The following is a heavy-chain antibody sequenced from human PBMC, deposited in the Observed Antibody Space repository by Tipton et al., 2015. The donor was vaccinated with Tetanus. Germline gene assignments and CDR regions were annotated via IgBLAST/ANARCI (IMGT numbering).Heavy chain of an antibody. J-gene: IGHJ5*02. CDR1: GFSLSDYW. D-gene: IGHD2-8*01. CDR3: ARGLYAPYCTRTDCNPNWVDP. V-gene: IGHV3-7*04. CDR2: IKQDGREK. Sequence: SLRLSCAASGFSLSDYWMTWVRQSPRRGLELVAIIKQDGREKYYLDSVKGRFTVSRDNARNSVFLQMNSLRAEDTAVYYCARGLYAPYCTRTDCNPNWVDPWGQGSLVTVSS.